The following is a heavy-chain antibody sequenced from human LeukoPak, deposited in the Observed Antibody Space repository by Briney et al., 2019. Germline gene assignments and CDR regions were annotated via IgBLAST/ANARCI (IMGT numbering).Heavy chain of an antibody. CDR3: ARHGYCSSTSCYTDFDY. CDR1: TXXSXW. CDR2: IKQDGSEK. Sequence: TXXSXWMXWVRQAPGKGLEWVANIKQDGSEKYYVDSVKGRFTISRDNAKNSLYLQMNSLRAEDTAVYYCARHGYCSSTSCYTDFDYWGQGTLVTVSS. D-gene: IGHD2-2*02. J-gene: IGHJ4*02. V-gene: IGHV3-7*01.